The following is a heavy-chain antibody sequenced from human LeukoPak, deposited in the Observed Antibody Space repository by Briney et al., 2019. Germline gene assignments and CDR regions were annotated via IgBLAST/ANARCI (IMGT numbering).Heavy chain of an antibody. J-gene: IGHJ6*02. CDR2: VNPRGGST. V-gene: IGHV1-46*01. D-gene: IGHD1-26*01. CDR1: GGTFSSYA. CDR3: ARDVLVPGDYYGMDV. Sequence: ASVKVSCKASGGTFSSYAISWVRQAPGQGLEWMGIVNPRGGSTNYAQKFQGRVTMTRDTSTATVYMDLSNLRSEDTAVYYCARDVLVPGDYYGMDVWGQGTTVTVSS.